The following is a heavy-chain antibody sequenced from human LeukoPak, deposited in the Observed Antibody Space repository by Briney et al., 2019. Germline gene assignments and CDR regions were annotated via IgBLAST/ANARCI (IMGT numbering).Heavy chain of an antibody. J-gene: IGHJ6*02. Sequence: PGGSLRLSCEASGFIFRSYAMSWVRQAPGKGLEWVSVITDSGGTTFYADSVKGRFTISRDNSKNTLYLQMNSLRAEDTAVYYCSREYFDWSRNYYYGMDVWGQGTTVTVSS. D-gene: IGHD3-9*01. CDR2: ITDSGGTT. V-gene: IGHV3-23*01. CDR1: GFIFRSYA. CDR3: SREYFDWSRNYYYGMDV.